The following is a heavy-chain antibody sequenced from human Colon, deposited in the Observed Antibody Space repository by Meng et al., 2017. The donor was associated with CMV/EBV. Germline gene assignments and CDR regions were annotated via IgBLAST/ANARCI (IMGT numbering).Heavy chain of an antibody. Sequence: SGPTLVTPTETLTLTCTFSGFSLNAPLMRVVWIRQSPGQALEWLARVDWTDDKFYKSSLKTRLTISKDTSKNQVVLTMTDMDPVDTASYFCARVRPYISDWTFDFWGPGILVTVSS. CDR1: GFSLNAPLMR. CDR2: VDWTDDK. CDR3: ARVRPYISDWTFDF. J-gene: IGHJ4*02. V-gene: IGHV2-70D*14. D-gene: IGHD2-21*02.